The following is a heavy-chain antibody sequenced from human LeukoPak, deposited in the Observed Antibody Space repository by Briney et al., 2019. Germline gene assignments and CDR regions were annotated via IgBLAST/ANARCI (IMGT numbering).Heavy chain of an antibody. CDR1: GFTFSSYS. D-gene: IGHD3-16*01. V-gene: IGHV3-21*01. J-gene: IGHJ4*02. Sequence: NPGGSLRLSCAASGFTFSSYSMNWVRQAPGKGLEWVSSISSSSSYIYYADSVKDRFTISRDNSKNTLYFQMNSLRAEDTAVYYCATHSGGNWGQGTLVTVSS. CDR2: ISSSSSYI. CDR3: ATHSGGN.